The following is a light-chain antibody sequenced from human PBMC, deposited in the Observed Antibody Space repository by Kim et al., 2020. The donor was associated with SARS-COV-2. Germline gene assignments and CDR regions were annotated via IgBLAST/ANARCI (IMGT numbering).Light chain of an antibody. CDR1: PSVTTS. CDR2: DAS. Sequence: PGERATLSCRASPSVTTSLVWYQQKPGQAPRLLISDASTRATGVPARFSGSGSGTDFTLTINSLQSEDFAVYYCQQYHSWPPMYTFGQGTKVYIK. V-gene: IGKV3-15*01. CDR3: QQYHSWPPMYT. J-gene: IGKJ2*01.